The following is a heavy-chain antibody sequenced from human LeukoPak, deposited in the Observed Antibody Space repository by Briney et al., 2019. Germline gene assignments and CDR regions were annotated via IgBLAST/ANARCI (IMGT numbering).Heavy chain of an antibody. J-gene: IGHJ4*02. CDR2: IVGSGGSA. Sequence: GASLRLSCAASGFTFSNYAMSWVRQAPGKGLEWVSAIVGSGGSAYYADSVKGRFSISRDNSKNTLFLQMNSLRVEDTALYYCSKWGDYDVLTGYYDSDFWGQGTLVTVSS. V-gene: IGHV3-23*01. CDR3: SKWGDYDVLTGYYDSDF. CDR1: GFTFSNYA. D-gene: IGHD3-9*01.